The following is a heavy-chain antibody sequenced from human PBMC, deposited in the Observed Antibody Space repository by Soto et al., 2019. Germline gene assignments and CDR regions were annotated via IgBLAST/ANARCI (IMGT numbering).Heavy chain of an antibody. CDR1: GGSVSSGSYY. D-gene: IGHD3-3*01. V-gene: IGHV4-61*01. J-gene: IGHJ6*02. Sequence: PSETLSLTCTVSGGSVSSGSYYWSWIRQPPGKGLEWIGYIYYSGSTNYNPSLKSRVTISVDTSKNQFSLKLSSVTAADTAVYYCARVPYYDFWSGYYPRYYGMDVWGQGTTVTVS. CDR2: IYYSGST. CDR3: ARVPYYDFWSGYYPRYYGMDV.